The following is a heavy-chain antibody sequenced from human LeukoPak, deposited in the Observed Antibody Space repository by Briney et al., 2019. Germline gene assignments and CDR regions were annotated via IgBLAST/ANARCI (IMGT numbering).Heavy chain of an antibody. CDR2: ISGSGGTT. D-gene: IGHD2-21*02. V-gene: IGHV3-23*01. J-gene: IGHJ4*02. CDR1: GFTFSSYA. Sequence: PGGSLRLSCAASGFTFSSYAMSWVRQAPGKGLELVSGISGSGGTTYYADSVKGRFTISRDNSKNTLYLQMNSLRAEDTAVYYCAKGCGRTCYSDFDYWGQGTVVTVSS. CDR3: AKGCGRTCYSDFDY.